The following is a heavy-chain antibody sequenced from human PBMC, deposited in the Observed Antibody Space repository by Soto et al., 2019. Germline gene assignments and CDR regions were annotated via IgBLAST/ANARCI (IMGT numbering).Heavy chain of an antibody. CDR1: GFTFRSYG. CDR3: AGWNYDY. J-gene: IGHJ4*02. D-gene: IGHD1-7*01. V-gene: IGHV3-23*01. Sequence: PGGSLRLSCAASGFTFRSYGMMWVRQAPGKGLEWVSAISRSAGGNTYYAGSVKGRFTISRDDSKNTLYLQMDSLRPEDTAQYYCAGWNYDYWGQGTQVTVSS. CDR2: ISRSAGGNT.